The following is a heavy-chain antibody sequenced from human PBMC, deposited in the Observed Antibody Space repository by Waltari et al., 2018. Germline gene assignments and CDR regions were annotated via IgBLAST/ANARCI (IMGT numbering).Heavy chain of an antibody. Sequence: QVQLQESGPGLVKPSQTLSLTCTVSGGSISSGGYYWSWIRQHPGKGLEWIGYIYYSGSTYYNPSLKSRVTVSVDTSKNQFSLKLSSVTAADTAVYYCARVCYDILTCYYSWFDPWGQGTLVTVSS. CDR1: GGSISSGGYY. CDR3: ARVCYDILTCYYSWFDP. J-gene: IGHJ5*02. CDR2: IYYSGST. D-gene: IGHD3-9*01. V-gene: IGHV4-31*03.